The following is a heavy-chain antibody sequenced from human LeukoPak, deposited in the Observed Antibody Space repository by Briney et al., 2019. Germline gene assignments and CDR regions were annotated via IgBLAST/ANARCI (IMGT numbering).Heavy chain of an antibody. D-gene: IGHD6-13*01. J-gene: IGHJ4*02. CDR3: ARGGLYTSSWYGPIDY. V-gene: IGHV3-23*01. CDR1: GFSLSSYA. Sequence: PGGSLRFSCAASGFSLSSYAMSWVRQAPGKGLEWVSSISGSGDDTYTADSVRGRFTISRDNSESTLYLQMNSLRAEDTAVYYCARGGLYTSSWYGPIDYWGQGTLVTVSS. CDR2: ISGSGDDT.